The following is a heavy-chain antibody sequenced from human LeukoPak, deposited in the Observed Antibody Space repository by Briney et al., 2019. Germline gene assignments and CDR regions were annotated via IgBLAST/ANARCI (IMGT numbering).Heavy chain of an antibody. CDR3: ARDLAGFFDWLFPYFDY. V-gene: IGHV4-38-2*02. CDR2: IYHSGST. J-gene: IGHJ4*02. D-gene: IGHD3-9*01. Sequence: SETLSLTCTVSGYSISSGYYWGWIRQPPGKGLEWIGSIYHSGSTYYNPSLKSRVTISVDTSKNQFSLKLSSVTAADTAIYYCARDLAGFFDWLFPYFDYWGQGTLVTVSS. CDR1: GYSISSGYY.